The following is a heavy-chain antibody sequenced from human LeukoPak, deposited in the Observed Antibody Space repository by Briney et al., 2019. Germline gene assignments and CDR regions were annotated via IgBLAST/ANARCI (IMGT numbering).Heavy chain of an antibody. CDR1: GYTFTSYY. D-gene: IGHD3-3*01. J-gene: IGHJ4*02. CDR3: VRDTIFGVVMTYYFDY. CDR2: INPSGGST. V-gene: IGHV1-46*01. Sequence: GASVKVSCKASGYTFTSYYMHWVRQAPRQGLEWMGIINPSGGSTSYAQKFQGRVTMTRDTSTSTVYMELSSLRSEDTAVYYCVRDTIFGVVMTYYFDYWGQGTLVTVSS.